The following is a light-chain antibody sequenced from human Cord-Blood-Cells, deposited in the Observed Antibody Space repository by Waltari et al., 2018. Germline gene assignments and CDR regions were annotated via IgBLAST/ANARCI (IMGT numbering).Light chain of an antibody. V-gene: IGKV3-15*01. CDR1: QSVSSN. J-gene: IGKJ4*01. Sequence: EIVMTQSPATLSVYPGERATLSCRASQSVSSNLAWYQQKPGQAPRLLIYGASTRATGIPARFSGIGSGTEFTLTISSLQSEDFAVYYCQQYNNWPLTFGGGTKVEIK. CDR2: GAS. CDR3: QQYNNWPLT.